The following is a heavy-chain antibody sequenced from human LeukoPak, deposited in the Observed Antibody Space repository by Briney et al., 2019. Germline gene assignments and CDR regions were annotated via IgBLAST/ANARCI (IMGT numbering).Heavy chain of an antibody. D-gene: IGHD3-10*01. J-gene: IGHJ6*02. CDR1: GFTFSDYY. CDR2: ISSSGSTI. CDR3: ARANYYGSGSNPRFYGMDV. V-gene: IGHV3-11*01. Sequence: PGGSLRLSCAASGFTFSDYYMNWIRQAPGKGLEWVSYISSSGSTIYYADSVKGRFTISRDNAKNSLYLQMNSLRAEDTAVYYCARANYYGSGSNPRFYGMDVWGQGTTVTVSS.